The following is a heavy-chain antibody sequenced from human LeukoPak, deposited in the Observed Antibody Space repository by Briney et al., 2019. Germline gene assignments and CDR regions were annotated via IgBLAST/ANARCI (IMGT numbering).Heavy chain of an antibody. CDR1: GYTFTSFD. CDR2: MNPNSGNT. Sequence: ASVKVSCKASGYTFTSFDINWVRQATGQGLEWMGWMNPNSGNTGYGQKFQGRVTMTWDTSINTAYMELSSLRSEDTAVYYCARGRFRWELEIRDFDYWGQGTLVTVSS. CDR3: ARGRFRWELEIRDFDY. D-gene: IGHD1-26*01. V-gene: IGHV1-8*01. J-gene: IGHJ4*02.